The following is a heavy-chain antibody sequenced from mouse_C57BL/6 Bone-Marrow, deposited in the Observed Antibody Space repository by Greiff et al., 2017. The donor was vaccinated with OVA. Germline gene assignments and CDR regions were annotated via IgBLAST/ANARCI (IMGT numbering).Heavy chain of an antibody. J-gene: IGHJ3*01. CDR1: GYTFTDYY. CDR3: ASYSNPAY. CDR2: INPYNGGT. V-gene: IGHV1-19*01. D-gene: IGHD2-5*01. Sequence: VQLQQSGPVLVKPGASVKMSCKASGYTFTDYYMNWVTQSHGKSLEWIGVINPYNGGTSYNQKFKGKATLTVDKSSSTAYMELNSLTSEDSAVYYCASYSNPAYWGQGTLVTVSA.